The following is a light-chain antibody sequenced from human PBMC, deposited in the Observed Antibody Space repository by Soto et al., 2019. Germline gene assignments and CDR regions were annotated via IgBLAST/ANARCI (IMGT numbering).Light chain of an antibody. CDR1: YSNIGTNT. CDR3: AACDGSLHGLL. CDR2: SDN. J-gene: IGLJ2*01. Sequence: QSVLTQPPSASGTPGQRVTISCSGSYSNIGTNTVNWYQQLPGTAPKLLIYSDNQRPSGVPDRFSGSKSGTSASLAISGLQSEDETDYYCAACDGSLHGLLFGGGTKLTVL. V-gene: IGLV1-44*01.